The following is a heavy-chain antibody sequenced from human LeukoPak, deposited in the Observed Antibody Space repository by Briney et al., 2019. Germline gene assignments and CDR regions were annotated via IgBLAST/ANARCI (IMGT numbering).Heavy chain of an antibody. CDR1: GGSISSYY. Sequence: SETLSLTCTVSGGSISSYYWSWIRQPAGKGLEWIGRIHTSGSTNYNPSLKSRVTMSVDTSKNQFSLKLSSVTAADTAVYYCAREETGYSSSWPFFDYWGQGTLVTVSS. CDR2: IHTSGST. D-gene: IGHD6-13*01. J-gene: IGHJ4*02. CDR3: AREETGYSSSWPFFDY. V-gene: IGHV4-4*07.